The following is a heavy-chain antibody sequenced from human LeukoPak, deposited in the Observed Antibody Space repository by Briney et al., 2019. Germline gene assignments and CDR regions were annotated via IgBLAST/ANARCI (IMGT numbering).Heavy chain of an antibody. CDR3: ARGACTSTSCYAGDYGMDV. Sequence: SETLSLTCTVSGGSMSSYYWSWIRQPPGKGLEWIGYIYYSGYANYNPSLKSRVTISLDTSKNQFSLKLSSVTAADTAVYYCARGACTSTSCYAGDYGMDVWGQGTPVTVSS. J-gene: IGHJ6*02. CDR2: IYYSGYA. V-gene: IGHV4-59*08. D-gene: IGHD2-2*01. CDR1: GGSMSSYY.